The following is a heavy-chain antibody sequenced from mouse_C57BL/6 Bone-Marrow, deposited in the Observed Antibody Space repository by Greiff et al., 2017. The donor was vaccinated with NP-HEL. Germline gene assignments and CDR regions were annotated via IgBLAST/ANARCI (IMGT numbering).Heavy chain of an antibody. CDR1: GFTFSSYA. CDR2: ISDGGSYT. V-gene: IGHV5-4*03. J-gene: IGHJ3*01. D-gene: IGHD2-2*01. Sequence: EVMLVESGGGLVKPGGSLKLSCAASGFTFSSYAMSWVRQTPEKRLAWVATISDGGSYTYYPDNVKGRFTISRDNAKNNLYLQMSHLKSEDTAMYYCARSRLRRGSWFAYWGQGTLVTVSA. CDR3: ARSRLRRGSWFAY.